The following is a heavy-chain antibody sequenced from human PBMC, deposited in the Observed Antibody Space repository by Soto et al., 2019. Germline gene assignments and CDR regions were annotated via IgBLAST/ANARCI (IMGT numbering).Heavy chain of an antibody. J-gene: IGHJ4*02. CDR2: ISTYNGNT. CDR3: ARVGLDCSGGSCYYAYYFDY. CDR1: GYTFTTHG. D-gene: IGHD2-15*01. V-gene: IGHV1-18*01. Sequence: QPQLVQSGPEVKKAGASVKVSCQASGYTFTTHGISWVRQAPGQGLEWMGWISTYNGNTNYAQKRQGRFTLTADTYTSTAYMELRSLRSDDTAVYYCARVGLDCSGGSCYYAYYFDYWGQGTLVTVSS.